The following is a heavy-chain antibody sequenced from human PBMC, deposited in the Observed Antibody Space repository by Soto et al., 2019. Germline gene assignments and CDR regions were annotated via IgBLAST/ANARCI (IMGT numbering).Heavy chain of an antibody. D-gene: IGHD5-12*01. CDR2: INAGNGNT. CDR3: ARKRRATGYYYYYGMDV. Sequence: ASVKVSCKASGYTFTSYAMHWVRQAPGQRLEWMGWINAGNGNTKYSQKFQGRVTITRDTSASTAYMELSSLRSEDTAVYYCARKRRATGYYYYYGMDVWGQGTTVTVSS. CDR1: GYTFTSYA. V-gene: IGHV1-3*01. J-gene: IGHJ6*02.